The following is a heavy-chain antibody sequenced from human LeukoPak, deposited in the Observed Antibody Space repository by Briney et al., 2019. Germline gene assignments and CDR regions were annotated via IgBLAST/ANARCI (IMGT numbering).Heavy chain of an antibody. CDR2: ISGSSGST. Sequence: SXISGSSGSTYYADSVKGRFTISRDNSKNTLYLQMNSLRAEDTAVYYCAKDAIWDIVVVPAAIWGQGTMVTVSS. J-gene: IGHJ3*02. CDR3: AKDAIWDIVVVPAAI. V-gene: IGHV3-23*01. D-gene: IGHD2-2*01.